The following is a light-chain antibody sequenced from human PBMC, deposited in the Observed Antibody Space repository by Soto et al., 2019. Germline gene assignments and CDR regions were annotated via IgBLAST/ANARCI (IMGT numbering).Light chain of an antibody. Sequence: ETVLTQSPGTLSLSPGERATLSCRASRSIRGNYLAWYQQKTGQAPRLLIYGASSRATGIPDRFSGSGSGTDFALTISRPEAEDLEVYYCQQYGASQYTFGQGTRLEIK. J-gene: IGKJ5*01. V-gene: IGKV3-20*01. CDR2: GAS. CDR3: QQYGASQYT. CDR1: RSIRGNY.